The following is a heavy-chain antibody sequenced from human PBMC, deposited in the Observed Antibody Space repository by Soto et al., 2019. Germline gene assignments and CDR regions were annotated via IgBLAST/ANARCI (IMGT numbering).Heavy chain of an antibody. CDR3: AKEPVRGVIPLAWGFDP. CDR2: INDDGIST. CDR1: GFTFSMYW. D-gene: IGHD3-10*01. V-gene: IGHV3-74*01. Sequence: QPGGSLRLSCAASGFTFSMYWMHWVRQVPGKGPEWVSRINDDGISTNYADSVKGRFTISRDNSKNTLYLQMNSLRAEDTAVYYCAKEPVRGVIPLAWGFDPWGQGTLVTVSS. J-gene: IGHJ5*02.